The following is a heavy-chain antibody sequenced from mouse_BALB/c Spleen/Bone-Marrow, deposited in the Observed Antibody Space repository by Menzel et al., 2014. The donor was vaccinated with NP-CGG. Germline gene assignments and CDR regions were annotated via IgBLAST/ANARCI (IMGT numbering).Heavy chain of an antibody. V-gene: IGHV5-17*02. Sequence: EVMLVESGGGLVQPGGSRKLSCAASGFTFSSFGMHWVRQAPERGLEWVAYISSGSSTIYYADTVKGRFTISRDNPKNTLFLQMTSLRSEDTAMYYCARGGNWEDSDYWGQGTTLTVSS. J-gene: IGHJ2*01. CDR3: ARGGNWEDSDY. D-gene: IGHD4-1*01. CDR1: GFTFSSFG. CDR2: ISSGSSTI.